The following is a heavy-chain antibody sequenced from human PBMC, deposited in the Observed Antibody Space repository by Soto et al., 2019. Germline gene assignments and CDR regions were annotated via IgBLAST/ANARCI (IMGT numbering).Heavy chain of an antibody. V-gene: IGHV3-48*02. CDR2: ISSSSNTI. CDR3: ARALGWRRGSFDF. Sequence: PGGSLRLSCATSGFTFTSYSMNWVRQAPGRGLEWLSYISSSSNTIFYADSVKGRFTISRDSANSSLYLQLTSLRDDDTALYFCARALGWRRGSFDFWGQGGPVTVSS. J-gene: IGHJ4*02. D-gene: IGHD2-21*01. CDR1: GFTFTSYS.